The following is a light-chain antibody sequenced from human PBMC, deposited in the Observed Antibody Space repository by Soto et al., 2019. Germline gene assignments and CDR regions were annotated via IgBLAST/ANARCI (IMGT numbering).Light chain of an antibody. Sequence: EIVLTQSPGTLSLSPGERATLSCRASQTISSSYLAWYQQKPGQAPRLLIYAASTRATGIPDRFSGSGSGTDFTRTINRLEPEDCALYFCQQFGGSPLFTFGPGTKVDIK. J-gene: IGKJ3*01. V-gene: IGKV3-20*01. CDR2: AAS. CDR1: QTISSSY. CDR3: QQFGGSPLFT.